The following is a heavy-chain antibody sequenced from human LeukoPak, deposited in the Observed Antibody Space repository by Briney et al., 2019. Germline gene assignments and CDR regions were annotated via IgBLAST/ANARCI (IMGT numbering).Heavy chain of an antibody. CDR2: IYWDDDK. V-gene: IGHV2-5*02. J-gene: IGHJ5*02. Sequence: ESGPTLVNPTQTLTLTCTFSGFSLSTTGVGVGWIRQPPGKALEWLALIYWDDDKRYSSSLKSRLTITKDTSKNQVVLTMTNMDPVDTATYHCAHTPSQYSSGWSVSNWFDPWGQGTLVTVSS. CDR3: AHTPSQYSSGWSVSNWFDP. D-gene: IGHD6-19*01. CDR1: GFSLSTTGVG.